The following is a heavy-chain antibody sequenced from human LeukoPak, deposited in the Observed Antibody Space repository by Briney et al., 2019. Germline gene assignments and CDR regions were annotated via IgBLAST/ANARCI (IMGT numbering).Heavy chain of an antibody. J-gene: IGHJ3*02. Sequence: ASVKVSCKASGYTFTSYYMHWVRQAPGQGLEWMGIINPSGGSTSYAQKFQGRVTMTRDTSISTAYMELSRLRSDDTAVYYCARVIQDCSGGSCYSDAFDIWGQGTMVTVSS. D-gene: IGHD2-15*01. CDR1: GYTFTSYY. CDR2: INPSGGST. CDR3: ARVIQDCSGGSCYSDAFDI. V-gene: IGHV1-46*01.